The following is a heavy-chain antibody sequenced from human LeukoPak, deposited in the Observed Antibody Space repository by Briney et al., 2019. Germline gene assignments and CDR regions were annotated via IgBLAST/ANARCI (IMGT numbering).Heavy chain of an antibody. J-gene: IGHJ4*02. CDR2: ISHTGTTM. D-gene: IGHD7-27*01. CDR1: GFTFSDHY. V-gene: IGHV3-11*04. CDR3: ARGHWGLDS. Sequence: PGGSLRLSCTASGFTFSDHYMSWIRQAPGKGLEWVSYISHTGTTMYYADSVKGRFTLSRDNARNSLYLQMNSLRAEDTAVYYCARGHWGLDSWGQGTLVSVSS.